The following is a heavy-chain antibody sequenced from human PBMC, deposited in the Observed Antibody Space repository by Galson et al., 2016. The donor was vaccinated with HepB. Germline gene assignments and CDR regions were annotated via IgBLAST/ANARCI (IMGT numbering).Heavy chain of an antibody. CDR2: IYPGDSDT. CDR1: GYSFSTYW. J-gene: IGHJ4*02. V-gene: IGHV5-51*01. CDR3: ARLGLKNYDVLTGTLDY. D-gene: IGHD3-9*01. Sequence: QSGAEVKKPGKSLKISCKGSGYSFSTYWIGWVRQMPGKGLEWMGIIYPGDSDTRYSPSFQGQVTISADKSISTAYLQWSSLKASDTAMYYCARLGLKNYDVLTGTLDYWGQGTLVTVSS.